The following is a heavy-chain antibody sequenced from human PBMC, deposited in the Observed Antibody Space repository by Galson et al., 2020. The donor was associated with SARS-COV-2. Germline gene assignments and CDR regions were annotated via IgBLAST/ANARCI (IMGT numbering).Heavy chain of an antibody. Sequence: GGSLRLSCAASGVPLRNYAIHWVRQAPAKGLEWVAVISYDGSNKHYADAVKGRFTIARDNSKNTLSLQMDSLRPDDTAVYYCARDREYYGSGTDDSDSWGQGILLTVSS. D-gene: IGHD3-10*01. CDR2: ISYDGSNK. J-gene: IGHJ4*02. CDR1: GVPLRNYA. V-gene: IGHV3-30*04. CDR3: ARDREYYGSGTDDSDS.